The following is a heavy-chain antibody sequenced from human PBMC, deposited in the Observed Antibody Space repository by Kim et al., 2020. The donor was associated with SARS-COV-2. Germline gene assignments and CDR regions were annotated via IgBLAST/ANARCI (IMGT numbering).Heavy chain of an antibody. Sequence: GGSLRLSCAASGFTFSSYSMNWVRQAPGKGLEWVSSISSSSSYIYYADSVKGRFTISRDNAKNSLYLQMNSLRAEDTAVYYCARDIGYYDSSGYYWAAFDIWGQGTMVTVSS. D-gene: IGHD3-22*01. CDR2: ISSSSSYI. V-gene: IGHV3-21*01. CDR3: ARDIGYYDSSGYYWAAFDI. CDR1: GFTFSSYS. J-gene: IGHJ3*02.